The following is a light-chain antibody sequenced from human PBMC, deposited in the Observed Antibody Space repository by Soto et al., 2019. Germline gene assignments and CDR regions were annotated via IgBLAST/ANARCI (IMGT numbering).Light chain of an antibody. V-gene: IGLV2-14*01. J-gene: IGLJ1*01. Sequence: QSALTQPASVSGSPGQSITISCTGTSSDVGGYNYVSWYQQHQGKAPKLMIYEVNNRPSGVSNRFSGSKSGNTASLTISGLQAEDEADYYCTSYTSSSTRVFGSGTKVTVL. CDR1: SSDVGGYNY. CDR2: EVN. CDR3: TSYTSSSTRV.